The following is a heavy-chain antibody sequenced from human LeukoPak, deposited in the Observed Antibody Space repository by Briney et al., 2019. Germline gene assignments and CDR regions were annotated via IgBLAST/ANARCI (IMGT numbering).Heavy chain of an antibody. CDR1: GGSFSGYY. D-gene: IGHD3-10*01. Sequence: SETLSLTCAVYGGSFSGYYWSWIRQPPGKGLEWIGEINHSGSTNYNPSLKSRVTISVDTSKNQFSLKLSSVTAADTAVYHCARGRSSPLWFGEANFDYWGQGTLVTVSS. J-gene: IGHJ4*02. CDR3: ARGRSSPLWFGEANFDY. V-gene: IGHV4-34*01. CDR2: INHSGST.